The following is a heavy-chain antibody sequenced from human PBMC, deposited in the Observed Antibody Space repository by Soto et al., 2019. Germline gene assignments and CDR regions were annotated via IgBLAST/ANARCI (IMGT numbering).Heavy chain of an antibody. D-gene: IGHD3-10*01. CDR2: INPKFGDT. CDR1: GYTFTAYY. CDR3: ARNMDYYYGPGSGNGHGF. J-gene: IGHJ6*02. Sequence: QVQLVQSGAEVKEPGDSVRVSCEASGYTFTAYYIHWVRQAPGQGLEWMGWINPKFGDTTYAQDFQGRVSMPRDMSISTVYMELRRLTSDDTAIYYCARNMDYYYGPGSGNGHGFWGQGTTVTVFS. V-gene: IGHV1-2*02.